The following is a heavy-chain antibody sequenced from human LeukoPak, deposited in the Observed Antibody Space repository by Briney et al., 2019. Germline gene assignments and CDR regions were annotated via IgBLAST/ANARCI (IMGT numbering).Heavy chain of an antibody. CDR2: IKHDGTDK. CDR1: GFTFSDYW. Sequence: PGGSLRLSCAASGFTFSDYWMSWVRQAPGKGLEWVANIKHDGTDKNYVDSVKGRFTISRDNAKNTLYLQMNSLRVEDTAVYYCSWDHTGKEDIWGQGTMVSVSS. J-gene: IGHJ3*02. CDR3: SWDHTGKEDI. D-gene: IGHD2-8*02. V-gene: IGHV3-7*01.